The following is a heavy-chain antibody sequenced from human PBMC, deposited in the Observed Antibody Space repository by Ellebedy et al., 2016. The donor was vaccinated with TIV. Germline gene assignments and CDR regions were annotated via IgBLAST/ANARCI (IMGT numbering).Heavy chain of an antibody. CDR2: IIPIFGTA. Sequence: SVKVSCXASGYTFTSYGISWVRQAPGQGLEWMGGIIPIFGTANYAQKFQGRVTITRDTSASTAYMELSSLRSEDTAVYYCARGGYGDYPMEFDYWGQGTLVTVSS. CDR1: GYTFTSYG. V-gene: IGHV1-69*05. J-gene: IGHJ4*02. D-gene: IGHD4-17*01. CDR3: ARGGYGDYPMEFDY.